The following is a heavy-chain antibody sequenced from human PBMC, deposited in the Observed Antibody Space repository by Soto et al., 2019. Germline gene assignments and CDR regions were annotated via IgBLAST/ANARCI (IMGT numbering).Heavy chain of an antibody. J-gene: IGHJ6*02. CDR1: GVLVSRINED. CDR2: TFYRSRWHD. CDR3: VRTVVVTAGGYNNGMDV. D-gene: IGHD2-21*02. V-gene: IGHV6-1*01. Sequence: RAMIGVLVSRINEDRNRVRQSPSRGLEWPGSTFYRSRWHDNYAASVTGRVTITVDSATNQFSLHLTSVTPDDTAVYYCVRTVVVTAGGYNNGMDVWGQGTAVTVSS.